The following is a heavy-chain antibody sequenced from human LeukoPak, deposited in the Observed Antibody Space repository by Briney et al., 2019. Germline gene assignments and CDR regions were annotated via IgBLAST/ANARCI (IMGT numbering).Heavy chain of an antibody. CDR1: GFTFDDYA. D-gene: IGHD3-10*02. J-gene: IGHJ4*02. CDR2: ISWNSGSI. CDR3: TRGMLRQPPDY. V-gene: IGHV3-9*01. Sequence: GRSLRLSCAASGFTFDDYAMHWVRQAPGKGLEWVSGISWNSGSIGYADSVKGRFTISRGNSKNTLYLQMNSLRVEDTAIYYCTRGMLRQPPDYWGQGMLVTVSS.